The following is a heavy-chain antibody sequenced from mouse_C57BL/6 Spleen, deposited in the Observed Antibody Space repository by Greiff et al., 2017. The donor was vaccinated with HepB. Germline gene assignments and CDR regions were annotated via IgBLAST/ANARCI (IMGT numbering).Heavy chain of an antibody. CDR2: ISSGGSYT. J-gene: IGHJ4*01. V-gene: IGHV5-6*01. CDR1: GFTFSSYG. Sequence: EVQLVESGGDLVKPGGSLKLSCAASGFTFSSYGMSWVRQTPDKRLEWVATISSGGSYTYYPDSVKGRFTISRDNAKNTLYLQMSSLKSEDTAMYYCARLTVVAPYAMDYWGQGTSVTVSS. D-gene: IGHD1-1*01. CDR3: ARLTVVAPYAMDY.